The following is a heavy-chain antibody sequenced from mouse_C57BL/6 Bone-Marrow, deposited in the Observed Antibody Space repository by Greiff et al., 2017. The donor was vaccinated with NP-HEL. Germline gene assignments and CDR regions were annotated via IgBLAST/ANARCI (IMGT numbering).Heavy chain of an antibody. CDR3: ARSPYDGYYEYYYAMDY. V-gene: IGHV1-55*01. D-gene: IGHD2-3*01. CDR2: IYPGSGST. Sequence: QVQLQQSGAELVKPGASVKMSCKASGYTFTSYWITWVKQRPGQGLEWIGDIYPGSGSTNYNEKFKSKATLTVDTSSSTAYMQLSSLTSEDSAVYYCARSPYDGYYEYYYAMDYWGQGTSVTVSS. J-gene: IGHJ4*01. CDR1: GYTFTSYW.